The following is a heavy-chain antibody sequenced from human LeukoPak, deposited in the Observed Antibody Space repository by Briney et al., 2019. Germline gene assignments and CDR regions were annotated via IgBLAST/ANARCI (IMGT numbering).Heavy chain of an antibody. V-gene: IGHV1-2*02. J-gene: IGHJ4*02. CDR3: ARLGYGDYGGPYYFDY. D-gene: IGHD4-17*01. Sequence: GASVKVSCKASGYTFSSYGISWMRQAPGQGLEWMGWINPNSGGTNYAQKFQGRVTMTRDTSISTAYMELSRLRSDDTAVYYCARLGYGDYGGPYYFDYWGQGTLVTVSS. CDR1: GYTFSSYG. CDR2: INPNSGGT.